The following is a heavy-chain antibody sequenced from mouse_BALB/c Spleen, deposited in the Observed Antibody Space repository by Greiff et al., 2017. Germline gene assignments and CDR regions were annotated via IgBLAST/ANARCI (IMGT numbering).Heavy chain of an antibody. CDR2: ISSGSSTI. CDR1: GFTFSSFG. D-gene: IGHD2-10*02. J-gene: IGHJ4*01. Sequence: EVNVVESGGGLVQPGGSRKLSCAASGFTFSSFGMHWVRQAPEKGLEWVAYISSGSSTIYYADTVKGRFTISRDNPKNTLFLQMTSLRSEDTAMYYCARRGRYDAMDYWGQGTSVTVSS. V-gene: IGHV5-17*02. CDR3: ARRGRYDAMDY.